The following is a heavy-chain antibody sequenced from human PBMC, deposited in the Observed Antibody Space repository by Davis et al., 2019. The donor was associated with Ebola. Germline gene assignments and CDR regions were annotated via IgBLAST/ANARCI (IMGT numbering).Heavy chain of an antibody. V-gene: IGHV3-23*01. CDR1: GFTFSTYA. CDR3: AKFRSGWSYFDC. D-gene: IGHD6-19*01. J-gene: IGHJ4*02. Sequence: PGGSLRLSCEASGFTFSTYAMSWVRQAPGKGLEWVSAISSGAGATYYADSVKGRFTISRDNTRNTLYLQMNSLRAEDTALYYCAKFRSGWSYFDCWGQGTLVTVSS. CDR2: ISSGAGAT.